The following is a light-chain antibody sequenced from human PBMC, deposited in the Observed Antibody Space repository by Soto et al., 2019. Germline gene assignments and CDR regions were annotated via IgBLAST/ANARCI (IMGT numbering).Light chain of an antibody. V-gene: IGKV4-1*01. Sequence: VMTQSPDSLAVSLGERATINCKSSQSVLYSSNNKNYLAWYQQKAGQPPKLLIYWASIQASGVPDRFSGSGSGTDFTLTISSLQAEDVALYFCHQYHSSPWTFGQGTKVEIK. CDR2: WAS. CDR3: HQYHSSPWT. CDR1: QSVLYSSNNKNY. J-gene: IGKJ1*01.